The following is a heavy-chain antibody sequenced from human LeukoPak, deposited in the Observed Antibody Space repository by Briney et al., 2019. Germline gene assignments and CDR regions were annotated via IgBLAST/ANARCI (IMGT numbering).Heavy chain of an antibody. CDR1: GFTFSSYG. V-gene: IGHV3-30*02. CDR3: AKGGYSTSHNWFDP. D-gene: IGHD6-13*01. Sequence: PGGSLRLSCAASGFTFSSYGIYWVRQAPGKGLEWVAFIRNDARNKYYADSVEGRFSISRDNSKNTLWLQMNSLRDEDTAVYYCAKGGYSTSHNWFDPWGQGTLVTVSS. CDR2: IRNDARNK. J-gene: IGHJ5*02.